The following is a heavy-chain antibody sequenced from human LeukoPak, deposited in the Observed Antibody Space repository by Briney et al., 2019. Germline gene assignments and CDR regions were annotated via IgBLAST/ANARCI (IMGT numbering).Heavy chain of an antibody. CDR2: IYYSGST. J-gene: IGHJ4*02. V-gene: IGHV4-59*01. CDR1: GGSISSYY. CDR3: ARGYYGSGSYSGKRGLDY. D-gene: IGHD3-10*01. Sequence: SQTLSLTCTVSGGSISSYYWSWIRQPPGKGLEWIGYIYYSGSTNYNPSLKSRVTISVDTSKNQFSLKLSSVTAADTAVYYCARGYYGSGSYSGKRGLDYWGQGTLVTVSS.